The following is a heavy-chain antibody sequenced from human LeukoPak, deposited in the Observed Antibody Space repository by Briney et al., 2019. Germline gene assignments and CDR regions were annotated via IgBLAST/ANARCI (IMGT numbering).Heavy chain of an antibody. V-gene: IGHV3-30-3*01. Sequence: GGSLRLSCAASGFTFSSYAMHWVRQAPGKGLEGVAVISYDGSNKYYADSVKGRFTISRDNSKNTLYLQMNSLRAEDTAVYYCARDPRTHGDSFDYWGQGTLVTVSS. D-gene: IGHD4-17*01. CDR2: ISYDGSNK. CDR3: ARDPRTHGDSFDY. J-gene: IGHJ4*02. CDR1: GFTFSSYA.